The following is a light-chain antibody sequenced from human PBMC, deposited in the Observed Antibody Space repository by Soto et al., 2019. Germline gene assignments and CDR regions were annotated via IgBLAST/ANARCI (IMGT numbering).Light chain of an antibody. Sequence: EIVLTQSPATLSLSPGERATLSCRASQSVSSYLAWYQQKPGQAPRLLIYDASNRATGIPDRFSGSGSGTDFTLPISSLEPEDFEVYYCQQRSNWRDTFGGGTKVEIK. J-gene: IGKJ4*01. CDR2: DAS. CDR3: QQRSNWRDT. V-gene: IGKV3-11*01. CDR1: QSVSSY.